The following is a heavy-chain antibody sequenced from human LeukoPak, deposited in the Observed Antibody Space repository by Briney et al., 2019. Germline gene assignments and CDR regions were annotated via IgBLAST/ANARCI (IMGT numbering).Heavy chain of an antibody. CDR1: GYTFTGYY. CDR3: ARGLRYFDWLSGLDSGLDY. D-gene: IGHD3-9*01. J-gene: IGHJ4*02. Sequence: GASVKVSCKASGYTFTGYYMHWVRQAPGQGLEWMGWINPNSGGTNNAQKFQGRVTMTRDTSISTAYMELSRLRSDDTAVYYCARGLRYFDWLSGLDSGLDYWGQGTLVTVSS. V-gene: IGHV1-2*02. CDR2: INPNSGGT.